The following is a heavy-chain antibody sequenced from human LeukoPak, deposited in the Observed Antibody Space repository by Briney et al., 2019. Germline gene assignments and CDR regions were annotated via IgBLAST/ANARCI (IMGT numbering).Heavy chain of an antibody. CDR2: IKEDGREG. Sequence: GGSLRLSCAASGFTFSRYWMSWFRQAPGKGLEWVANIKEDGREGYYGGSVKGRFAISRDNAQNPLYLRMNSLRAEDTAVYYCARGDGCSSTSCYHIDYWGQGTLVTVSS. D-gene: IGHD2-2*01. V-gene: IGHV3-7*04. CDR1: GFTFSRYW. J-gene: IGHJ4*02. CDR3: ARGDGCSSTSCYHIDY.